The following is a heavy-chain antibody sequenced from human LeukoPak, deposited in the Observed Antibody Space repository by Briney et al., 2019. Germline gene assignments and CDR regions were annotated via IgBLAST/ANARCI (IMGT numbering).Heavy chain of an antibody. J-gene: IGHJ4*02. V-gene: IGHV4-39*01. D-gene: IGHD4-17*01. CDR1: GASISSSRYS. CDR2: IYYSGST. Sequence: PSETLSLTCTVSGASISSSRYSWRWVRQSPGEGLEWIGSIYYSGSTYYNPSLKSRVTISVDTSETQFSLKLSSVTGADTAVYYCARHVGGDYGDYPDYWGQGTLVTVSS. CDR3: ARHVGGDYGDYPDY.